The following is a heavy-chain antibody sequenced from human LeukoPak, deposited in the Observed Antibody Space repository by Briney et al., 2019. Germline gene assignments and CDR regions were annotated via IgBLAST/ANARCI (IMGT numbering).Heavy chain of an antibody. Sequence: PSETLSLTCTVSGGSISSGGYYWSWIRQPPGKGLEWIGYIYHSGSTYYNPSLKSRVTISVDRSKNQFSLKLSSVTAADTAVYYCARDDFWSGTIGYFQHWGQGTLVTVSS. CDR1: GGSISSGGYY. J-gene: IGHJ1*01. V-gene: IGHV4-30-2*01. D-gene: IGHD3-3*01. CDR3: ARDDFWSGTIGYFQH. CDR2: IYHSGST.